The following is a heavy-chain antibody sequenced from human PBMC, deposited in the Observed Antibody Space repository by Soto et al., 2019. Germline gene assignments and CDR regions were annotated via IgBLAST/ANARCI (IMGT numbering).Heavy chain of an antibody. CDR3: AGQWQLAPHTFDY. CDR2: IYYSGST. Sequence: QVQLQESGPGLVKPSQTLSLTCTVSGGSISSGDYYWSWIRQPPGTGLEWIGYIYYSGSTYYNPSLKSRVTISVDTSKNQFSLKLSSVTAADTAVYYWAGQWQLAPHTFDYWGQGTLVTVSS. D-gene: IGHD6-13*01. CDR1: GGSISSGDYY. V-gene: IGHV4-30-4*01. J-gene: IGHJ4*02.